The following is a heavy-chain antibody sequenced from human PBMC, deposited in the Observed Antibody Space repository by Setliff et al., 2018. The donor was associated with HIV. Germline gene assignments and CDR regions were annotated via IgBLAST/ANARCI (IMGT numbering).Heavy chain of an antibody. Sequence: ASVKVSCKASGYTFTNYGVSWVRQAPGQGLEWMGWISTFDRSINYDDKFEGRITMTTDTSTNTAYMDLRSLRSDDTAVYYCTKDGLAAGARAFDIWGQGTMVTVSS. CDR1: GYTFTNYG. D-gene: IGHD6-13*01. CDR2: ISTFDRSI. V-gene: IGHV1-18*01. CDR3: TKDGLAAGARAFDI. J-gene: IGHJ3*02.